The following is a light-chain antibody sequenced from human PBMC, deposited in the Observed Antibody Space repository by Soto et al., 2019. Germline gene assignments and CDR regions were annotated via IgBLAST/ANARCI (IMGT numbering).Light chain of an antibody. CDR1: QSVDDY. CDR2: DAS. CDR3: QQRSNWPLT. Sequence: EIVLTHYPATLSLSPGERASLSCRASQSVDDYLAWYQQKPGQPPRLLFYDASNRATGVPARFSAFGSGTDFTLTISALEPEDFAVYYCQQRSNWPLTLGGGTKVDTK. V-gene: IGKV3-11*01. J-gene: IGKJ4*01.